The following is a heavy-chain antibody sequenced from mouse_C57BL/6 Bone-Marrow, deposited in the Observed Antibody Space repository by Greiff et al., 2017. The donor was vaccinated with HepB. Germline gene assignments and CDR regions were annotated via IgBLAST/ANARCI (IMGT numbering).Heavy chain of an antibody. D-gene: IGHD1-1*01. CDR2: IYPGDGDT. Sequence: QVQLQQSGPELVKPGASVKISCKASGYAFSSSWMNRVKQRLGKGLEWIGRIYPGDGDTNYNGKFKGKATLTADKSSSTAYMQLSSLTSEDSAVYFCARYGSSYHYAMEYWGRGTSVTVSS. V-gene: IGHV1-82*01. CDR3: ARYGSSYHYAMEY. CDR1: GYAFSSSW. J-gene: IGHJ4*01.